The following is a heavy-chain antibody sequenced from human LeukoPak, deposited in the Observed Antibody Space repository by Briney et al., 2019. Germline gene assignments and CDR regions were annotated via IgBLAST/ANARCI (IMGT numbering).Heavy chain of an antibody. D-gene: IGHD3-16*01. J-gene: IGHJ3*02. Sequence: ASVKVSCKASGGTFSSYAISWVRQAPGQGLEWMEGIIPIFGTANYAQKFQGRVTITADESTSTAYMELSSLRSEDTAVYYCARDLLITFGGAKNAFDIWGQGTMVTVSS. CDR3: ARDLLITFGGAKNAFDI. CDR1: GGTFSSYA. V-gene: IGHV1-69*13. CDR2: IIPIFGTA.